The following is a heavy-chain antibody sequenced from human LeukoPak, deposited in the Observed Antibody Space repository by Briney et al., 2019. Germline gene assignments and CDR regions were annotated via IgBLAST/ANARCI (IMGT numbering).Heavy chain of an antibody. CDR2: ISSSGST. V-gene: IGHV4-59*01. CDR3: ARGGAFDI. Sequence: SETLSLTCTVSGGSIGSYYWSWIRQPPGKGLEWIGYISSSGSTNYNPSLKSRVTISVDTSKNQFSLKLSSVTAADTAVYYCARGGAFDIWGQGTMVTVSS. J-gene: IGHJ3*02. CDR1: GGSIGSYY.